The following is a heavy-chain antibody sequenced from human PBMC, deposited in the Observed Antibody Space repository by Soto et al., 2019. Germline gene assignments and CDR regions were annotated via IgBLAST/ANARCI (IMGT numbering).Heavy chain of an antibody. CDR1: GFILSGYD. CDR3: ARAGYDSSGYYFYAMDV. CDR2: IGTAGDP. J-gene: IGHJ6*02. V-gene: IGHV3-13*05. Sequence: PGESLKISCVASGFILSGYDMHWVRQATGEGLEWVSAIGTAGDPYYSGSVKGRFTISRGNAENSVYLQMNSLRAGDTAVYYCARAGYDSSGYYFYAMDVWGPGTTVTVSS. D-gene: IGHD3-22*01.